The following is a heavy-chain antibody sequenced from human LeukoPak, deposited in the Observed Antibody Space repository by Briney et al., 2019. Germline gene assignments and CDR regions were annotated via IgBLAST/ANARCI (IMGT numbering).Heavy chain of an antibody. CDR1: GFTFSSYA. J-gene: IGHJ4*02. CDR3: AKDDDGSGSYPSFHY. Sequence: VGSLRLSCAASGFTFSSYAMSWVRQAPGKGLEWVPAISGSDRSTYYADSVKGRFTISRDNSKNTLYMQMNSLRAEDTAVYYCAKDDDGSGSYPSFHYWGQGTLVTVSS. D-gene: IGHD3-10*01. CDR2: ISGSDRST. V-gene: IGHV3-23*01.